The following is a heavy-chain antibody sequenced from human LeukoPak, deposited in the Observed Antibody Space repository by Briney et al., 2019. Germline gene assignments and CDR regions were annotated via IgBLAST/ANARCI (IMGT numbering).Heavy chain of an antibody. CDR2: INPNTGGT. V-gene: IGHV1-2*02. CDR3: ARESVPAVAARRGLNY. CDR1: GYTFTGYY. D-gene: IGHD6-6*01. J-gene: IGHJ4*02. Sequence: ASVKVSCKASGYTFTGYYMHWVRQAPGQGLEWMGWINPNTGGTNYAQKFQGRVTMTRDTSISTVYMEMSRLRSDDTAVYYCARESVPAVAARRGLNYWGQGTLVAVSS.